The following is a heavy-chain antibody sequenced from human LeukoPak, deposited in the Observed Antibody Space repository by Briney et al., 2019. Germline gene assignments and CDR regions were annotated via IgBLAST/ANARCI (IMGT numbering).Heavy chain of an antibody. CDR3: AKEGTSYYDFWSGLGP. Sequence: PGGSLRLSCAASGFTFSSYAMSWVRQAPGKGLEWVSAISGSGGSTYYADSVKGRFTISRDNSMNTLYLQMNSLRAEDTAVYYCAKEGTSYYDFWSGLGPWGQGTLVTVSS. V-gene: IGHV3-23*01. CDR2: ISGSGGST. CDR1: GFTFSSYA. D-gene: IGHD3-3*01. J-gene: IGHJ5*02.